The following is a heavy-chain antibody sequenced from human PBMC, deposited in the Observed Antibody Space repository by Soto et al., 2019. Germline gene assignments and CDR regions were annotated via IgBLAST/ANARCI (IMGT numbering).Heavy chain of an antibody. CDR1: GDSISSSSYY. V-gene: IGHV4-39*01. Sequence: SETLSLTCTVSGDSISSSSYYWGWIRQPPGKGLEWIGSIYYSGNTNYNPSLKSRVTMSVDTSKNRLSLKLSSVTAADTAVYYCARRPRMDVWGQGTTVTVS. CDR2: IYYSGNT. CDR3: ARRPRMDV. J-gene: IGHJ6*02.